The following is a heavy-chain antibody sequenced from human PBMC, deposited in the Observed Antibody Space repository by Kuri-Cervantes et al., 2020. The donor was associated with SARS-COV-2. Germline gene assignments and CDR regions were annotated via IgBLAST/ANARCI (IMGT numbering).Heavy chain of an antibody. CDR3: ARETYYYDSSGYYTYYYYGMDV. Sequence: SCTVSGGSISSGGYYWSWIRQHPGKGLEWIGYIYYSGSTNYNPSLKSRVTMSVDTSKNQFSLKLSSVTAADTAVYYCARETYYYDSSGYYTYYYYGMDVWGQGTTVTVSS. CDR1: GGSISSGGYY. D-gene: IGHD3-22*01. CDR2: IYYSGST. V-gene: IGHV4-31*02. J-gene: IGHJ6*02.